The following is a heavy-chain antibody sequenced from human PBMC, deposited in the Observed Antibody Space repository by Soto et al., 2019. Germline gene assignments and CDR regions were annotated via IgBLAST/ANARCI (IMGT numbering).Heavy chain of an antibody. CDR2: ISYSGNT. D-gene: IGHD3-10*01. J-gene: IGHJ6*02. V-gene: IGHV4-59*13. CDR1: DNSISSYY. Sequence: QVQLQESGPGLVKPSETLSLNCIVSDNSISSYYWSWIRQPPGKGLEWIGYISYSGNTNYNPSLKSRVSISVYTSKNQFSLKLSSVTAADTAVYYCASGEMTTIVDYYKHYAMDVWGQGTTVTVSS. CDR3: ASGEMTTIVDYYKHYAMDV.